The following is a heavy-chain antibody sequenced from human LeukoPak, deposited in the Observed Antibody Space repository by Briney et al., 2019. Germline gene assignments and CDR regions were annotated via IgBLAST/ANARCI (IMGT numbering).Heavy chain of an antibody. CDR3: ARDYDDYILTPFWFDP. Sequence: ASVKVSCKASGYTFTSYGISWVRQAPGQGLEWMGWISPYNGNTDYAQKLQGRVSMTTDTSTSTAHMELRSLRSDDTAVYYCARDYDDYILTPFWFDPWGQGTQVTVSS. CDR2: ISPYNGNT. D-gene: IGHD4-17*01. J-gene: IGHJ5*02. V-gene: IGHV1-18*01. CDR1: GYTFTSYG.